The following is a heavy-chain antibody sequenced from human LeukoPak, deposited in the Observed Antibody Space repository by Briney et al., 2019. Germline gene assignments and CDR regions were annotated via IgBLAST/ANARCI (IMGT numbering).Heavy chain of an antibody. D-gene: IGHD3-22*01. J-gene: IGHJ4*02. CDR1: GDSLSSNSAA. V-gene: IGHV6-1*01. CDR2: AYFRSRWNN. CDR3: ARDYDSSGFDFDF. Sequence: SQTLSLTCAISGDSLSSNSAAWNWLRQSPSRGLECLARAYFRSRWNNDYAESVKSRITISPDTSKNQFSLQLNSVTPEDTAVYYCARDYDSSGFDFDFWGQGTLVTVSS.